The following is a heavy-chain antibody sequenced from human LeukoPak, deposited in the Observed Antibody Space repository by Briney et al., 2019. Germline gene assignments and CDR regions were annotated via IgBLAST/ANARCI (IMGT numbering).Heavy chain of an antibody. Sequence: ASVEVSCKASGYTFTSYGISWVRQAPGQGLEWMGWIIPNNGNTNYAQKLQGRVTMTTDTSTSTAYMELRGLRSDDTAVYYCARRPGGYSSGWYLYFFDFWGQGTLVTVSS. D-gene: IGHD6-19*01. CDR1: GYTFTSYG. J-gene: IGHJ4*02. CDR2: IIPNNGNT. V-gene: IGHV1-18*01. CDR3: ARRPGGYSSGWYLYFFDF.